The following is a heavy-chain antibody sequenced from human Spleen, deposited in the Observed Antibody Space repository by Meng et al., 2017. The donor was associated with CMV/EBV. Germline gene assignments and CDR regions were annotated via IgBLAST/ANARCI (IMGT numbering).Heavy chain of an antibody. Sequence: ASVKVSCKASGYIFTGYYMHWVRQAPGQGLEWMGIINPNDNTTTYAQKFQGRVTMTRDTSTSTVYMELSSLRSEDTAVFYCARDLGYSSSLWGQGTLVTVSS. CDR3: ARDLGYSSSL. CDR2: INPNDNTT. D-gene: IGHD6-19*01. V-gene: IGHV1-46*01. J-gene: IGHJ4*02. CDR1: GYIFTGYY.